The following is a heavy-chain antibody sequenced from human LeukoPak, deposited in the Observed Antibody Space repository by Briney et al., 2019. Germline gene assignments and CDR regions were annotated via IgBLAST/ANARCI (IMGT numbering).Heavy chain of an antibody. CDR1: GFTFSSYA. V-gene: IGHV3-7*01. D-gene: IGHD2-2*01. Sequence: GGSLRLSCAASGFTFSSYAMSWVRQAPGKGLEWVANIKQDGSEKYYVDSVKGRFTISRDNAKNSLYLQMNSLRAEDTAVYYCARDHVRGRIRPGNLYYYGMDVWGQGTTVTVSS. CDR2: IKQDGSEK. J-gene: IGHJ6*02. CDR3: ARDHVRGRIRPGNLYYYGMDV.